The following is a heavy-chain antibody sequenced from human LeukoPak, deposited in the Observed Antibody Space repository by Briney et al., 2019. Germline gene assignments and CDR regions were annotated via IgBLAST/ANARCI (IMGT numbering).Heavy chain of an antibody. D-gene: IGHD1-26*01. J-gene: IGHJ4*02. V-gene: IGHV5-51*01. CDR2: VYPGDSDS. CDR1: GYSFFNQW. CDR3: ASGSQIYFDH. Sequence: GESLKISCKASGYSFFNQWIGWVRQKPGKGLEWMGIVYPGDSDSRYSPSFQGQVTISADKSISTAYLQWSSLKASDSAIYYCASGSQIYFDHWGQGSLVTVSS.